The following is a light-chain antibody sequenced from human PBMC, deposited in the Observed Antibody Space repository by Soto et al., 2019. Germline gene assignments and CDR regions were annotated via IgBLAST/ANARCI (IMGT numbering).Light chain of an antibody. J-gene: IGKJ4*01. CDR3: QQYGNSPVT. V-gene: IGKV3-20*01. Sequence: EIVLTQSPATLSLSPGERATLSCRASQSVSSYLAWYQQKPGQAPRLLIYGASNRATGIPDRFSGSGSGTDFTLTISRLEPEDFAVYYCQQYGNSPVTFGGGTKVDIK. CDR2: GAS. CDR1: QSVSSY.